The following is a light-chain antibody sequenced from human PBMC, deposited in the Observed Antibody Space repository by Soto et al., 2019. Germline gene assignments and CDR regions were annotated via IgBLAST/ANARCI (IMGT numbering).Light chain of an antibody. CDR1: QSVSSSY. V-gene: IGKV3-20*01. Sequence: EIVLTQSPGTLSLSPGERSTLSGMASQSVSSSYLAWYQQKPGQAPRLLIYGASNRATGITDRFSGSGSGTDFTITISRLEPEDFAVYYCQQYDNSPLTVGGGTKVEIK. CDR2: GAS. CDR3: QQYDNSPLT. J-gene: IGKJ4*01.